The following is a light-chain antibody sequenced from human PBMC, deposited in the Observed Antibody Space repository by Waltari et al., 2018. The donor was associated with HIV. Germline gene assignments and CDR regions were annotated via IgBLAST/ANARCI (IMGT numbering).Light chain of an antibody. CDR1: SGHSHYA. CDR3: QTWGTGIQDVV. Sequence: QLVLTQSPSASDSLGASVKLTCTLSSGHSHYAIAWYQLQPQKGPRYLLKINSDGSHYKGDGIPDRFSGSSSGAERYLIISSLQSDDEADDYCQTWGTGIQDVVCGGGTKLTVL. V-gene: IGLV4-69*01. CDR2: INSDGSH. J-gene: IGLJ2*01.